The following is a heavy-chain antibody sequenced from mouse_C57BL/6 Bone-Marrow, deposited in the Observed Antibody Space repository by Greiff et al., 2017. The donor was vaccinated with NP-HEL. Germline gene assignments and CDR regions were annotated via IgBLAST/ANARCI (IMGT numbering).Heavy chain of an antibody. J-gene: IGHJ2*01. CDR1: GYTFTSYW. V-gene: IGHV1-55*01. Sequence: QVQLQQPGAELVKPGASVKMSCKASGYTFTSYWITWVKQRPGQGLEWIGDIYPGSGSTNYNEKFKSKATLTVDKSSSTAYMELSSLTSEDSAVYYCARRGYPTDYWGQGTPLTVSS. CDR2: IYPGSGST. D-gene: IGHD3-2*02. CDR3: ARRGYPTDY.